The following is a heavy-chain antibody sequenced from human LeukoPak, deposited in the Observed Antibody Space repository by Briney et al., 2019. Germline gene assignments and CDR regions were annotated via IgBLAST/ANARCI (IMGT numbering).Heavy chain of an antibody. CDR3: AREGGSYYLDAFDI. D-gene: IGHD1-26*01. Sequence: SETLSLTCTVPGGSISSYYWSWIRQPPGKGLEWIGYIYYSGSTNYNPSLKSRVTISVDTSKNQFSLKLSSVTAADTAVYYCAREGGSYYLDAFDIWGQGTMVTVSS. CDR2: IYYSGST. CDR1: GGSISSYY. V-gene: IGHV4-59*01. J-gene: IGHJ3*02.